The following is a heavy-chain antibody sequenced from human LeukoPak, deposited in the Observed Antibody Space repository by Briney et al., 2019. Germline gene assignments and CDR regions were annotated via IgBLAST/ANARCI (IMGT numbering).Heavy chain of an antibody. CDR2: IYYSGST. CDR1: GGSISSSSYY. Sequence: SETLSLTCTVSGGSISSSSYYWGWIRQPPGKGLEWIGSIYYSGSTYYNPSLKSRVTISVDTSKNQFSLKLSSVTAADTAVYYCARPRGVTIFGGYYMDVWGKGTTVTVSS. CDR3: ARPRGVTIFGGYYMDV. J-gene: IGHJ6*03. D-gene: IGHD3-3*01. V-gene: IGHV4-39*07.